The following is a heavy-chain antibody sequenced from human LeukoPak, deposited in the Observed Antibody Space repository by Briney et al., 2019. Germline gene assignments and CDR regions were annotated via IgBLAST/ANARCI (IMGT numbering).Heavy chain of an antibody. CDR1: GYTFAGHY. CDR2: INCHSGGT. CDR3: AREYYYGSGNYYNRIDY. V-gene: IGHV1-2*02. J-gene: IGHJ4*02. D-gene: IGHD3-10*01. Sequence: ASVKVSCQASGYTFAGHYMHWVRQAPGQGLEWMGWINCHSGGTNYALKFQGRITMTRDTSISTAYMELDRLRSDDTAVYYCAREYYYGSGNYYNRIDYWGQGTLVTVSS.